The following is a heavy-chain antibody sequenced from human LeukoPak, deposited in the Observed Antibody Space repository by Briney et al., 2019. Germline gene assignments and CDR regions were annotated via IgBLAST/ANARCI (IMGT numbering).Heavy chain of an antibody. J-gene: IGHJ4*02. CDR1: GGSISSYY. D-gene: IGHD3-10*01. CDR3: ARNMVRGSMGYFDY. Sequence: PSETLSLTCTVSGGSISSYYWSWIRRPAGKGLEWIGRIYTSGSTNYNPSLKSRVTMSVDTSKNQFSLKLSSVTAADTAVYYCARNMVRGSMGYFDYWGQGTLVTVSS. V-gene: IGHV4-4*07. CDR2: IYTSGST.